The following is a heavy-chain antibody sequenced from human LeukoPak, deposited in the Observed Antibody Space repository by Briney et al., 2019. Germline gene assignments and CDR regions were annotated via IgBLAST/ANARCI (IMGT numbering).Heavy chain of an antibody. CDR3: ARDRLRNYDFWSGTNWFDP. J-gene: IGHJ5*02. D-gene: IGHD3-3*01. V-gene: IGHV3-7*01. CDR1: GFTFSSYW. CDR2: IKQDGSEK. Sequence: GGSLRLSCAASGFTFSSYWMSWVRQAPGKGLEWVANIKQDGSEKYYVDSVKGRFTISRDNAKNSLYLQMNSLRAEDTAVYYCARDRLRNYDFWSGTNWFDPWGQGTLVTVSS.